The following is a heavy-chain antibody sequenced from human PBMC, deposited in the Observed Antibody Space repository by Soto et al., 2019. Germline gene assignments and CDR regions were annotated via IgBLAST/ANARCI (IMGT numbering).Heavy chain of an antibody. CDR2: INHSGST. CDR1: GGSFSGYY. CDR3: ARGPRPRGLVLQYYYYYGMDV. V-gene: IGHV4-34*01. J-gene: IGHJ6*02. D-gene: IGHD6-19*01. Sequence: SETLSLTCAVYGGSFSGYYWSWIRQPPGKGLEWIGEINHSGSTNYNPSLKSRVTISVDTSKNQFSLKLSSVTAADTAVYYCARGPRPRGLVLQYYYYYGMDVWGQGITVTVSS.